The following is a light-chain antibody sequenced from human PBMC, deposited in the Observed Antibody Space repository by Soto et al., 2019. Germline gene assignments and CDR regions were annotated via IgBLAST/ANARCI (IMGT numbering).Light chain of an antibody. J-gene: IGKJ1*01. Sequence: DVQMTQSPSTLSVSVGDRVTMTCRASQNIRSLLAWFQQKPVKAPKLLIYDASSLESGVPSRFSGSGSGTEFTLTSSSLQPDDFATYYCQQYNSYWTFGQGTKVDI. CDR2: DAS. CDR1: QNIRSL. V-gene: IGKV1-5*01. CDR3: QQYNSYWT.